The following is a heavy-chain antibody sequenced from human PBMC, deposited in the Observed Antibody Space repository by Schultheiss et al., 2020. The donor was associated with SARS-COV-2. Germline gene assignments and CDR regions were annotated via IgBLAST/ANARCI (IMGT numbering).Heavy chain of an antibody. V-gene: IGHV4-34*09. D-gene: IGHD3-22*01. CDR3: ARDSSVRFDP. CDR2: IYYSGST. Sequence: SETLSLTCAVYGGSFSGYYWSWIRQPPGKGLEWIGYIYYSGSTYYNPSLKSRVTISVDTSKNQFSLKLSSVTAADTAVYYCARDSSVRFDPWGQGTLVTVSS. J-gene: IGHJ5*02. CDR1: GGSFSGYY.